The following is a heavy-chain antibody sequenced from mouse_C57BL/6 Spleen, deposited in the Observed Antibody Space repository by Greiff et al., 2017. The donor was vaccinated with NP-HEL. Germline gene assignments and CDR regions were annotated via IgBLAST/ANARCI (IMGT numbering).Heavy chain of an antibody. J-gene: IGHJ3*01. V-gene: IGHV5-6*01. CDR1: GFTFSSYG. D-gene: IGHD2-4*01. Sequence: EVQLVESGGDLVKPGGSLKLSCAASGFTFSSYGMSWFRQTPDKRLEWVATISSGGSYTYYPDSVKGRCTISRDNAKNTMYLQMSRLKSEDTAMYDCASLIYYDYDEACWGQGTLVTVSA. CDR2: ISSGGSYT. CDR3: ASLIYYDYDEAC.